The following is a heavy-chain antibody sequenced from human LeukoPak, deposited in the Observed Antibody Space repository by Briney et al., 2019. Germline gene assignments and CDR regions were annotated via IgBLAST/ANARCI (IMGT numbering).Heavy chain of an antibody. Sequence: GGSLRLSCAASGFTFSGYSMNWVRQAPGKGLEWVSSISSSSSYIYYADSVKGRFTISRDNAKNSLYLQMNSLRAEDTAVYYCARAGIAVAGYDYWGQGTLVTVSS. V-gene: IGHV3-21*01. J-gene: IGHJ4*02. CDR1: GFTFSGYS. CDR2: ISSSSSYI. CDR3: ARAGIAVAGYDY. D-gene: IGHD6-19*01.